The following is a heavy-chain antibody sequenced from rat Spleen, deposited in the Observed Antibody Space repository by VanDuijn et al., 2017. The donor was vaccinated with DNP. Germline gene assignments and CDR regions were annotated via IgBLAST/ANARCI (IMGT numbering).Heavy chain of an antibody. CDR2: ITPDGANT. J-gene: IGHJ4*01. V-gene: IGHV5-58*01. CDR1: GFTFSSYW. CDR3: TKDRLWGAMDA. Sequence: EVQLVETGGDSVQPGRSLKLSCVASGFTFSSYWMYWVRQAPGKGLEWIVSITPDGANTYYLDSVKGRFTISRDNGENTVYLQMNSLRSEDTATYYCTKDRLWGAMDAWGQGTSVTVSS. D-gene: IGHD5-1*01.